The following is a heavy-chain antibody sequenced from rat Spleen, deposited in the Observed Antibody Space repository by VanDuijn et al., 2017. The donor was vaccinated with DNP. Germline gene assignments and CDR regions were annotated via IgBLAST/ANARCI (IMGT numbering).Heavy chain of an antibody. V-gene: IGHV5S10*01. CDR3: ATLPYYYSGAD. D-gene: IGHD1-1*01. CDR2: IITDVKRT. Sequence: EVQLVESGGGLVQPGRSLKLSCAASGFTFSDYYMAWVRPAPKKGLEWGATIITDVKRTYYRDSVKGRFIISRDNAKSTLYLQMDSLRSGDTATYYCATLPYYYSGADWGQGVMVTVSS. CDR1: GFTFSDYY. J-gene: IGHJ2*01.